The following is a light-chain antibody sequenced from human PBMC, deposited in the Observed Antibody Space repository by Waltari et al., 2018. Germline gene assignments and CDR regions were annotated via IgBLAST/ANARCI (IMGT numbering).Light chain of an antibody. CDR2: AAS. CDR1: ENIGSY. J-gene: IGKJ2*03. Sequence: DIHMTQSPPSLSASIGDRVTITCRASENIGSYLNWYQQKSGEVPSLLIYAASTLQSGVPPRFSGSRSGTDFTFTISSLQPEDCAVYYCQHSFETPYSFGQGTKVEIK. V-gene: IGKV1-39*01. CDR3: QHSFETPYS.